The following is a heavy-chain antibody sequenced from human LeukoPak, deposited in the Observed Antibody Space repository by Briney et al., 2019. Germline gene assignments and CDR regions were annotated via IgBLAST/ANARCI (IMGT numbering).Heavy chain of an antibody. J-gene: IGHJ4*02. V-gene: IGHV3-11*01. CDR1: GFIFSDYY. CDR2: ISDSGSTI. Sequence: GGSLRLSCAASGFIFSDYYMTWIRQTPGKGLEWLSYISDSGSTINYADSAKGRLTISRDNAKKSLFLQMNSLRAEDTAVYYCAIDYDSSGSIDHWGQGTLVTVSS. CDR3: AIDYDSSGSIDH. D-gene: IGHD3-22*01.